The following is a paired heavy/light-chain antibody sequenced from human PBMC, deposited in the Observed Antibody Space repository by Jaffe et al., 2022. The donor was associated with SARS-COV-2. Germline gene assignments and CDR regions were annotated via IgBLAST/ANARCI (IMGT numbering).Light chain of an antibody. V-gene: IGLV2-23*01. J-gene: IGLJ2*01. CDR1: SSDVGNSNL. Sequence: QSALTQPASVSGSPGQSITISCTGTSSDVGNSNLVSWYQQHPGKAPKFLIYEDNKRPSGVSNRFSGSKSGNTASLTISGLQAEDEADYYCCSYAGSTTWIFGGGTKLTVL. CDR2: EDN. CDR3: CSYAGSTTWI.
Heavy chain of an antibody. CDR3: ARGAIVGEYCGSTDCYAAAFDV. CDR1: GFTFSRYA. Sequence: QVQLVESGGGVVQPGRSLRLSCAASGFTFSRYAMHWVRQAPGKGLDWVTVISYDGNIKYYADSVKGRFTISRDNSKNTLYLQINSLRTDDTAVYYCARGAIVGEYCGSTDCYAAAFDVWGQGTMVTVSS. V-gene: IGHV3-30*04. D-gene: IGHD2-2*01. J-gene: IGHJ3*01. CDR2: ISYDGNIK.